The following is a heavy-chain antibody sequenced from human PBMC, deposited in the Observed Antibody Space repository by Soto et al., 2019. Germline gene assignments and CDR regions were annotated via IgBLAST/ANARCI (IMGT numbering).Heavy chain of an antibody. CDR2: FDPEDGET. Sequence: ASVKVSCTVSGYRLTELSMHWVRQAPGKGLEWMGGFDPEDGETIYAQKFQGRVTMTEDTSTDTAYMELSSLRSEDTAVYYCATGQHSSGWYGGYYFDYWGQGTLVTVSS. CDR3: ATGQHSSGWYGGYYFDY. V-gene: IGHV1-24*01. D-gene: IGHD6-19*01. CDR1: GYRLTELS. J-gene: IGHJ4*02.